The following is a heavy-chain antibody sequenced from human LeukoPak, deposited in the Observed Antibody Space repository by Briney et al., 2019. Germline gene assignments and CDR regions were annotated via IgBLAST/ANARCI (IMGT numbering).Heavy chain of an antibody. D-gene: IGHD4-17*01. CDR3: ARISTVTHQFDY. CDR2: INYSGST. V-gene: IGHV4-34*01. J-gene: IGHJ4*02. CDR1: GEAFSGFY. Sequence: PSETLSLTCAVYGEAFSGFYWSWIRQPPGKGLEWIGEINYSGSTNYNPSLKSRVTVSVDTSKNQFSLNLNSVTAADTAVYYCARISTVTHQFDYWGQGMLVTVSS.